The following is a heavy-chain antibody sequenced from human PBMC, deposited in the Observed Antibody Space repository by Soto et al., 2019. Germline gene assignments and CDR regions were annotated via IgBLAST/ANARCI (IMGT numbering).Heavy chain of an antibody. CDR3: ARPIAGPSWAHYYYYGMDV. Sequence: GESLKISCKGSGYSFTSYWISWVRQIPGKGLEWMGRIDPSDSYTNYSPSFQGHVTISADKSISTAYLQWSSLKASDTAMYYCARPIAGPSWAHYYYYGMDVWGQGTTVTAP. CDR1: GYSFTSYW. V-gene: IGHV5-10-1*01. J-gene: IGHJ6*02. CDR2: IDPSDSYT. D-gene: IGHD6-13*01.